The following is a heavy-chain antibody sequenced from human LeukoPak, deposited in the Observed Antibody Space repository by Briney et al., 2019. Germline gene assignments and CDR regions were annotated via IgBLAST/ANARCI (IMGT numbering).Heavy chain of an antibody. D-gene: IGHD6-19*01. CDR2: ITPNGGST. CDR1: GYTLNTYY. Sequence: GASVKVSCKASGYTLNTYYIHWVRQAPGQGLEWMGMITPNGGSTSYAQKFQGRVTMTRDTSTSTVYMELSSLRSEDTAVYYCARSQQIAVAGNVDYWGQGTLVTVSS. J-gene: IGHJ4*02. CDR3: ARSQQIAVAGNVDY. V-gene: IGHV1-46*02.